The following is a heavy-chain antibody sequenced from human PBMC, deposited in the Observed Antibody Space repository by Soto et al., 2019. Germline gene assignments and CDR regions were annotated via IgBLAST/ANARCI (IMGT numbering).Heavy chain of an antibody. Sequence: EVQLVESGGGLVKPGGSLRLSCAASGFTFSSYSMNWVRQAPGKGLEWVSSISTSSSYIYYADSVKGRFTISRDNAKNSLYLQMNGLRAEDTAVYYCARGVKYDFDIWGQGTMVTVSS. CDR3: ARGVKYDFDI. CDR1: GFTFSSYS. J-gene: IGHJ3*02. CDR2: ISTSSSYI. V-gene: IGHV3-21*01.